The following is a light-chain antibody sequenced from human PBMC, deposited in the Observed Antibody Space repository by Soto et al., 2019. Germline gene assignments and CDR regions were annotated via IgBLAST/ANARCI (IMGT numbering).Light chain of an antibody. Sequence: ETVMTQSPATLSVSPGERATLSCRASQSVNSNLAWYQQKLGQAPRVLIYGASTRATGIPDRFSGSGSGTGFILTISSLQSEDFAVYYCQEYNTWPWTFGQGTKVDSK. J-gene: IGKJ1*01. CDR3: QEYNTWPWT. V-gene: IGKV3-15*01. CDR2: GAS. CDR1: QSVNSN.